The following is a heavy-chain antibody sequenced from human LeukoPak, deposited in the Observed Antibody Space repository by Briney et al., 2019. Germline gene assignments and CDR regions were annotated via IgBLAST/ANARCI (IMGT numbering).Heavy chain of an antibody. CDR3: ARALYVLTGSAFDY. CDR1: GFTFSSYG. V-gene: IGHV3-30*03. Sequence: GGSLRLSCAASGFTFSSYGMHWVRQAPGKGLEWVAVISSDGSRKYYADSVKGRFTISRDDSKSTLYLQMNSLRAEDTAVYYCARALYVLTGSAFDYWGQGTLVTVSS. CDR2: ISSDGSRK. J-gene: IGHJ4*02. D-gene: IGHD3-9*01.